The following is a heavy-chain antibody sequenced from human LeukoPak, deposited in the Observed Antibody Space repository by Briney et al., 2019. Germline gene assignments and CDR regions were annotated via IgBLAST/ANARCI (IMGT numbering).Heavy chain of an antibody. V-gene: IGHV1-8*01. CDR2: MNPNSGNT. D-gene: IGHD1-26*01. Sequence: ASVKVSCKASGYTFTSYDINWLRQATGQGLEWMGWMNPNSGNTGYAQKFQGRVTMTRNTSISTAYMELSSLRSEDTAVYYCARSGSYLYYYGMDVWGQGTTVTVSS. CDR3: ARSGSYLYYYGMDV. CDR1: GYTFTSYD. J-gene: IGHJ6*02.